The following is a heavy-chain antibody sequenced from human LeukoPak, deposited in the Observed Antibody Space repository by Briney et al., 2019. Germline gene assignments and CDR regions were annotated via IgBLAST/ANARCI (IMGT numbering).Heavy chain of an antibody. Sequence: PSETLSLTCTVSGGSISSYYWSWIRQPPGRGLEWIGYIYYSGSTNYNPSLKSRVTISVDTSKNQFSLKLRSVTAADTAVYYCATTHYDILTGYYGYFDYWGQGTLVTVSS. D-gene: IGHD3-9*01. V-gene: IGHV4-59*08. CDR2: IYYSGST. CDR1: GGSISSYY. CDR3: ATTHYDILTGYYGYFDY. J-gene: IGHJ4*02.